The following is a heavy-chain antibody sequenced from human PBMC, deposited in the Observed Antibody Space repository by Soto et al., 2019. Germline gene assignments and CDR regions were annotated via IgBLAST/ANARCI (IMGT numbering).Heavy chain of an antibody. V-gene: IGHV3-7*01. D-gene: IGHD3-3*01. CDR2: IKQDGSEK. CDR1: GFTFSSYW. Sequence: GGSLRLSCAASGFTFSSYWMSWVRQAPGKGLEWVANIKQDGSEKYYVDSVKGRFTISRDNAKNSLYLQMNSLRAEDTAVYYCARESPYDFWSGYPEYYYYMDVWGKGTTVTVSS. J-gene: IGHJ6*03. CDR3: ARESPYDFWSGYPEYYYYMDV.